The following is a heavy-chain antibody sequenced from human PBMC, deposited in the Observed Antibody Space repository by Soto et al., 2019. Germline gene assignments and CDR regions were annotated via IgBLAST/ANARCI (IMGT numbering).Heavy chain of an antibody. V-gene: IGHV3-30*18. J-gene: IGHJ4*02. CDR3: AKDQASGQGSFDS. CDR1: GFTFNIYG. Sequence: GGSLRLSCAASGFTFNIYGMHWVRQAPDKGLEWVALISYDGSNQYYADSVKGRFTISRDNSKNTLFLQMNSLRADDTAVYYCAKDQASGQGSFDSWGQGTLVTRSS. CDR2: ISYDGSNQ.